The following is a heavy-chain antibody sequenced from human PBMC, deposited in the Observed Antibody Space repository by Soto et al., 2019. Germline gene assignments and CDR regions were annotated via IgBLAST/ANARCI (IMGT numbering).Heavy chain of an antibody. V-gene: IGHV4-30-2*01. CDR1: GGSISSGGYS. J-gene: IGHJ4*02. Sequence: LSLTCAVSGGSISSGGYSWSWFRQPPGKGLEWIGYIYHSGSTYYNPSLKSRVTISVDRSKNQFSLKLSSVTAADTAVYYCARRSASCFDYWGPGTLVTVFS. CDR2: IYHSGST. CDR3: ARRSASCFDY.